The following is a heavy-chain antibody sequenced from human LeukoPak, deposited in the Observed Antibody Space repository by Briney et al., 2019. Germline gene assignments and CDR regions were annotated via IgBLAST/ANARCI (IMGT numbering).Heavy chain of an antibody. Sequence: ASVKVSCKASGYTFTSYGISWVRQAPGQGLEWMGWISAYNGNTNYAQKLQGRVTMTTDTSTSTAYMELRSLRSDDTAVYYCARGRRPSSGYYPIVNWFDPWGQGTLVTVSS. D-gene: IGHD3-22*01. CDR3: ARGRRPSSGYYPIVNWFDP. CDR2: ISAYNGNT. CDR1: GYTFTSYG. J-gene: IGHJ5*02. V-gene: IGHV1-18*01.